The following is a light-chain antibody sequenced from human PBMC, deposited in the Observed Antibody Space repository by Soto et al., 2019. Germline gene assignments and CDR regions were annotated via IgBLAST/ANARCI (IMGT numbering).Light chain of an antibody. CDR2: EVT. CDR1: SSDVGRFNF. V-gene: IGLV2-8*01. J-gene: IGLJ1*01. CDR3: SSYTGNRDFYV. Sequence: QSVLTQPPSASGSPGQSVTISCTGTSSDVGRFNFVSWYQQHPGKAPRLLIYEVTKRPSGVPDRFSGSKSGNAASLTVSGLQAEDEADYFCSSYTGNRDFYVLGTGTKVTVL.